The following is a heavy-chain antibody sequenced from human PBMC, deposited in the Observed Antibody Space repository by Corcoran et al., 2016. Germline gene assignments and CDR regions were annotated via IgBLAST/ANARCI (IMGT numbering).Heavy chain of an antibody. CDR2: ISSSSSYI. J-gene: IGHJ4*02. V-gene: IGHV3-21*01. Sequence: EVQLVESGGGLVKPGGSLRLSCAASGFTFSSYSMNWVRQAPGKGLEWVSSISSSSSYIYYADSVKGRFTISRDNAKNSLYLQMNSLRAEDMAVYYCARDRYCSGGSCYSTSDWGQGTLVTVSS. D-gene: IGHD2-15*01. CDR3: ARDRYCSGGSCYSTSD. CDR1: GFTFSSYS.